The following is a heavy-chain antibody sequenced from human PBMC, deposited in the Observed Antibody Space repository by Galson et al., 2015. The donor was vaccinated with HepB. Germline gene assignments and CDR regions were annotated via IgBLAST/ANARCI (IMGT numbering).Heavy chain of an antibody. CDR2: IESKYSYK. CDR3: AIHGDSLNWFDP. Sequence: QSGAEVKQPGESLRISCKGSEYNFASYWISWVRQMPAKGLERMAMIESKYSYKHSSPSFQGHVTLSVDKSITTAYLQLSSLKSSDTAIYYCAIHGDSLNWFDPWGQEPWSPSPQ. D-gene: IGHD7-27*01. V-gene: IGHV5-10-1*01. J-gene: IGHJ5*02. CDR1: EYNFASYW.